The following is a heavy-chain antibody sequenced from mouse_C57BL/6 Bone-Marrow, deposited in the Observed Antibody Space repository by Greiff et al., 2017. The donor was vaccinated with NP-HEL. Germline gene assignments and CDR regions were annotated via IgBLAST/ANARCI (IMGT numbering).Heavy chain of an antibody. J-gene: IGHJ2*01. CDR1: GFNIKDDY. CDR3: TRLITTPLDY. V-gene: IGHV14-4*01. Sequence: VQLQQSEAELVRPGASVKLSCTASGFNIKDDYMHWVKQRPEQGLEWIGWIDPENGDTEYASKFQGKATITADTSSNTAYLQLSSLTSEDTAVYYCTRLITTPLDYWGQGTTLTVSS. D-gene: IGHD1-1*01. CDR2: IDPENGDT.